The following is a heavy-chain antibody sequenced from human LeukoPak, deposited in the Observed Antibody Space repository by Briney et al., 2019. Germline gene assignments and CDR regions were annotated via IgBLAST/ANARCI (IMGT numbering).Heavy chain of an antibody. CDR1: GGSISSYY. D-gene: IGHD2-2*01. CDR2: IYYSGST. CDR3: ARGPQYCSNSSCPTYNWLDP. J-gene: IGHJ5*02. V-gene: IGHV4-59*01. Sequence: SETLSLTCTVSGGSISSYYWSWIRQPPGKGLEWIGYIYYSGSTNYNPSLKSRVTISVDTSKNQFSLKLSSVTAADTAVYYCARGPQYCSNSSCPTYNWLDPWGQGTLVTVSS.